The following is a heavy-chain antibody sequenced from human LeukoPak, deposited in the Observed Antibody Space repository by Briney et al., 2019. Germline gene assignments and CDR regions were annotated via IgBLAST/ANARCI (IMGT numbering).Heavy chain of an antibody. CDR1: GFTFSTNA. CDR2: ISGSGGST. Sequence: PGGSLRLSCAASGFTFSTNAMSWVRQAPGKGLEWVSAISGSGGSTYYADSVKGRFTISRDNSKNTLYLQMNSLRAEDTAVYYCAKGRDYYGSGTHDYWGQGTLVTVSS. D-gene: IGHD3-10*01. CDR3: AKGRDYYGSGTHDY. V-gene: IGHV3-23*01. J-gene: IGHJ4*02.